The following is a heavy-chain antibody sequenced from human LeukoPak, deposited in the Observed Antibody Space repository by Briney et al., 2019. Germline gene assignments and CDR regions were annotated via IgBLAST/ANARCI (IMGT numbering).Heavy chain of an antibody. Sequence: PGGSLRLSCIGSGFTFSNAWMTWVRQAPGKGLEWVGRIKSKSDDGTIEYVAPVKGRFTISRDDSKNTLYLQMNTLKSEDTAVYYCTNSSGWQFDFWGQGTLVTVAS. D-gene: IGHD6-19*01. CDR2: IKSKSDDGTI. CDR3: TNSSGWQFDF. V-gene: IGHV3-15*01. CDR1: GFTFSNAW. J-gene: IGHJ4*02.